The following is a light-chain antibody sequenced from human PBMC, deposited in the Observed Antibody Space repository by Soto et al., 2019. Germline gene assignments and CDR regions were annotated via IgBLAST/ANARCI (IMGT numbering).Light chain of an antibody. CDR1: QSLSSSH. Sequence: EIVLTQSPGTLSLSPGERASLSCSASQSLSSSHLIWYQQKPGQAPRLLIYDASSRATGIPDRFSGGGSGTDFTLTISRLEPEDFAVYYCQHLSAFGQGTKVEIK. CDR3: QHLSA. CDR2: DAS. V-gene: IGKV3-20*01. J-gene: IGKJ1*01.